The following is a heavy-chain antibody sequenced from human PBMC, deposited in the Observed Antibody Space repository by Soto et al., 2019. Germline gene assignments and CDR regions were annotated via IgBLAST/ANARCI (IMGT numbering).Heavy chain of an antibody. D-gene: IGHD3-10*01. CDR2: INPSGGST. Sequence: ASEKVSCKACGYTFTSYYMHWVRQAPGQGREWMGIINPSGGSTSYAQKFQGRVTMTRDTSTSTVYMELSSLRSEDTAVYYWAIVSLGASHLPFHICGQATMVNVSS. CDR1: GYTFTSYY. CDR3: AIVSLGASHLPFHI. V-gene: IGHV1-46*01. J-gene: IGHJ3*02.